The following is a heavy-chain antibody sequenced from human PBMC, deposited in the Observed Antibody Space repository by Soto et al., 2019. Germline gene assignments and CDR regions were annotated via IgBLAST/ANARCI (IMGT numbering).Heavy chain of an antibody. D-gene: IGHD5-18*01. J-gene: IGHJ5*02. CDR2: INHSGST. Sequence: SETLSLTCAVYGGSFSGYYWSWIRQPPGKGLEWIGEINHSGSTNYNPSLKSRVTISVDTSKNQFSLKLSSVTAADTAVYYCARCRRYSNGYVRSCRWFAPGGQGTRVTASS. V-gene: IGHV4-34*01. CDR3: ARCRRYSNGYVRSCRWFAP. CDR1: GGSFSGYY.